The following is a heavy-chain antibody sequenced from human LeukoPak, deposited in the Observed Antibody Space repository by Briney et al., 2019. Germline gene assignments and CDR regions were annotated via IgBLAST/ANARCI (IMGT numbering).Heavy chain of an antibody. CDR3: ARRSPVGYNHFDL. CDR2: IYNRGTT. J-gene: IGHJ4*02. CDR1: GCSISTYT. Sequence: SETLSLTCSVSGCSISTYTWNWIRQPPGKGLEWIGYIYNRGTTNYNPPLKSAVATSVDTSKNQFSLNLRSVTAADTAVYYCARRSPVGYNHFDLWGQGTLVAVSS. V-gene: IGHV4-59*01. D-gene: IGHD5-18*01.